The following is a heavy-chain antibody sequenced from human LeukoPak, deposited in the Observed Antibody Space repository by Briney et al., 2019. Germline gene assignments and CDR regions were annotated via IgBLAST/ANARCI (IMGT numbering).Heavy chain of an antibody. J-gene: IGHJ4*02. CDR3: ARAGGGMGIAAAIDY. CDR2: IYYSGST. CDR1: GGSITSDY. Sequence: SETLSLTCSVSGGSITSDYWSWIRQPPGKGLEWIGYIYYSGSTNYNPSLKSRVTISVDTSKKQFSLNLSSVTPADTAVYYCARAGGGMGIAAAIDYWGQRTLVTVSS. D-gene: IGHD6-25*01. V-gene: IGHV4-59*12.